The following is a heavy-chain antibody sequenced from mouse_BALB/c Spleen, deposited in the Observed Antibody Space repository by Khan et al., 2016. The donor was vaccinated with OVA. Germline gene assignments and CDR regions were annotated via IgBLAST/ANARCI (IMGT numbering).Heavy chain of an antibody. D-gene: IGHD2-12*01. CDR1: GYTFTRYW. J-gene: IGHJ4*01. CDR3: SRFAYYRYYAMDS. V-gene: IGHV1-69*02. CDR2: IDPSDSET. Sequence: QVQLQQPGAELVKPGAPVKLSCKASGYTFTRYWVNWVKQRPGRGLEWIGRIDPSDSETHYNQKFKDKATLTVDKSSSTAYIQLSSLTSEDSSVYYCSRFAYYRYYAMDSWGQGTSVTVSS.